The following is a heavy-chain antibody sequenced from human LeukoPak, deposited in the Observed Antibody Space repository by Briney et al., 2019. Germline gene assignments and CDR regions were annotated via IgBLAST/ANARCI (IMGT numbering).Heavy chain of an antibody. CDR2: MNSDGSSI. V-gene: IGHV3-74*01. Sequence: AGGSLTLSCAASGFILEIYLMHGVRQAPGKGRVGVSRMNSDGSSISYADSVKARFTISRDNAKNIVYLQLNGLGAEDTAVYYCTSTPGWGSYLFEYWGQGTLVTVSS. CDR1: GFILEIYL. CDR3: TSTPGWGSYLFEY. J-gene: IGHJ4*02. D-gene: IGHD3-16*02.